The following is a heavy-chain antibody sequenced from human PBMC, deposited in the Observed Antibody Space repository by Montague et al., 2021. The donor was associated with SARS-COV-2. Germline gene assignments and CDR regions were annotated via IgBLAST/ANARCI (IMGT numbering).Heavy chain of an antibody. V-gene: IGHV4-61*01. CDR1: GVSVSNRYTH. Sequence: SETLSLTCTVSGVSVSNRYTHWSWIRQSPGKGLEWIGHIDYGGSPNYSPSLHSRVTISLDTSKNQLSLRLNSATAADTAVYYCGTYWQGGSGRGSWGQGTLVTVSS. CDR2: IDYGGSP. D-gene: IGHD3-10*01. J-gene: IGHJ5*02. CDR3: GTYWQGGSGRGS.